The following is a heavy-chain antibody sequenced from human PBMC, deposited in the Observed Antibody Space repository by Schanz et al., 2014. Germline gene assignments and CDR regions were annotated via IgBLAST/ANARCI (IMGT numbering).Heavy chain of an antibody. V-gene: IGHV3-23*04. Sequence: EVQLVESGGGLVQPGGSLRLSCVASGFTFSNYWMTWVRQAPGKGLEWVSAISGSGGSTYYADSVKGRFTISGDSSKYTVYLQMNSLRAEDTAVYYCAKGRFGELSAFDIWGQGTMVTVSS. CDR3: AKGRFGELSAFDI. CDR2: ISGSGGST. CDR1: GFTFSNYW. D-gene: IGHD3-10*01. J-gene: IGHJ3*02.